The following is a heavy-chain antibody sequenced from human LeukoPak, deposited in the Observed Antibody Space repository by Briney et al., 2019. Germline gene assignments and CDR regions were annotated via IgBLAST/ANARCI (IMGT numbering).Heavy chain of an antibody. J-gene: IGHJ4*02. Sequence: ASVKVSCTASGYTFTDYYMHWVRQAPGQGLERMGWIYPSSGATNYAQKFQGRVTMTRDTSISTAYMELSRLRSDDTAVYYCASVTYSSLTPFDYWGQGTLVTVSS. D-gene: IGHD6-6*01. CDR1: GYTFTDYY. CDR2: IYPSSGAT. V-gene: IGHV1-2*02. CDR3: ASVTYSSLTPFDY.